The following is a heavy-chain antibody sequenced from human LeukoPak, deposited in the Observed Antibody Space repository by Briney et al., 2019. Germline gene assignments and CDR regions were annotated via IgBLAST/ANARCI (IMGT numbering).Heavy chain of an antibody. CDR1: GFTFSSYA. D-gene: IGHD6-19*01. CDR3: ARDTFRGWSAFDF. CDR2: ISGSGGST. J-gene: IGHJ4*02. Sequence: PGGSLRLSCAASGFTFSSYAMSWVRQAPGKGLEWVSAISGSGGSTYYADSVKGRFTISRDNAQNSLYLQMNSLRVEDTAIYYCARDTFRGWSAFDFWGQGTLVTVSS. V-gene: IGHV3-23*01.